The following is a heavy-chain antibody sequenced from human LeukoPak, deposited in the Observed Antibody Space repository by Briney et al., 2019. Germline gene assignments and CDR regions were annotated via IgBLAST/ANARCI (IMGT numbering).Heavy chain of an antibody. Sequence: TSETLSLTCTVSGGSISTYYGNWIRQAPGKGLEWIGYIYYSGSTYYNPSLKSRVTISVDTSKNQFSLKLSSVTAADTAVYYCARETYYYDSSGYYHPEYYFDYWGQGTLVTVSS. CDR3: ARETYYYDSSGYYHPEYYFDY. J-gene: IGHJ4*02. D-gene: IGHD3-22*01. CDR1: GGSISTYY. V-gene: IGHV4-59*12. CDR2: IYYSGST.